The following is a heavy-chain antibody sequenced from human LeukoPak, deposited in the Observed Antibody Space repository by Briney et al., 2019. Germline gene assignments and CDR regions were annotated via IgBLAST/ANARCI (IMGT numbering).Heavy chain of an antibody. CDR3: ANAPYGSGSYYYYYGMDV. Sequence: PGGSLRLSCAASGFTFSSYSMSSVRQAPGKGLGWVSAISGSGSSTYYADCVKGRFTIYRDTSKNTLYMQMNSLRAEDTAVYYCANAPYGSGSYYYYYGMDVWGQGTTVTVSS. CDR2: ISGSGSST. V-gene: IGHV3-23*01. J-gene: IGHJ6*02. D-gene: IGHD3-10*01. CDR1: GFTFSSYS.